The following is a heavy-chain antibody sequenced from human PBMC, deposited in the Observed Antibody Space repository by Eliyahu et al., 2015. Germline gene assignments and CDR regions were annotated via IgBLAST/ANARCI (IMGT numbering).Heavy chain of an antibody. V-gene: IGHV3-30*18. D-gene: IGHD6-19*01. J-gene: IGHJ3*01. Sequence: QAQLVQSXGDVVQPGGSLXLSCXASGFXXTDYGMHWLRQAPGKGLEWVAVVSHDGNQKFHAESVQGRFTISRDNSKETVYLQMDSLRVEDSAVYYCAKGRFSSAWYPVDLWGQGSLVSVSS. CDR3: AKGRFSSAWYPVDL. CDR1: GFXXTDYG. CDR2: VSHDGNQK.